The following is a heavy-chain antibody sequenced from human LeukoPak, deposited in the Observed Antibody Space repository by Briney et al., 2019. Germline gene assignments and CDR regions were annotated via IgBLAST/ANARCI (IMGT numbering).Heavy chain of an antibody. V-gene: IGHV3-30*04. CDR1: GFTFSSYA. CDR3: AREGALHAFDI. CDR2: ISYDGSNK. J-gene: IGHJ3*02. D-gene: IGHD3-10*01. Sequence: GRSLRLSCAASGFTFSSYAMHWVRQAPGKGLEWVAVISYDGSNKYYADSVKGRFTISRDNSKNTLYLQMNSLGAEDTAVYYCAREGALHAFDIWGQGTMVTVSS.